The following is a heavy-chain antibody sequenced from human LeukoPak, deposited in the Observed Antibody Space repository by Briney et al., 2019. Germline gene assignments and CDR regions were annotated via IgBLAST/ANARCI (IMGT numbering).Heavy chain of an antibody. CDR2: ISKSGITT. V-gene: IGHV3-48*03. J-gene: IGHJ5*02. Sequence: GGSLRLSCAASGFTFSSYEMNWVRQAPGKGLEWVSYISKSGITTYYADSVKGRFTISRDNAKNSLYLQMNSLRAEDTAVYYCARVVWFDPWGQGTLVTVSS. CDR1: GFTFSSYE. CDR3: ARVVWFDP.